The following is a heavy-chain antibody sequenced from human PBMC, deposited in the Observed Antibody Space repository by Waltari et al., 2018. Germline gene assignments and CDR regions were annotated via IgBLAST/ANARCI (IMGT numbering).Heavy chain of an antibody. Sequence: QITLKESGPTLVKPTQTLTLTCTFSGFSLSTSGVGVGWIRQPPGKALEWLALIYWNDDKPYSPSLKSRLTITKDTSKNQVVLTMTNMDPVDTATYYCAHLRLITMDRGADAFDIWGQGTMVTVSS. D-gene: IGHD3-10*01. CDR1: GFSLSTSGVG. J-gene: IGHJ3*02. V-gene: IGHV2-5*01. CDR3: AHLRLITMDRGADAFDI. CDR2: IYWNDDK.